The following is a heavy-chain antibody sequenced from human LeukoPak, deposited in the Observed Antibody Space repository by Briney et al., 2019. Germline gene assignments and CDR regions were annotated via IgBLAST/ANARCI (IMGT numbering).Heavy chain of an antibody. D-gene: IGHD2-15*01. CDR2: ISSSGSTI. V-gene: IGHV3-48*03. CDR3: AKAPGYCSGGTCYDY. J-gene: IGHJ4*02. CDR1: GFTFSSYE. Sequence: PGGSLRLSCAASGFTFSSYEMNWVRQAPGKGLEWVSYISSSGSTIYYADSVKGRFTISRDNAKNSLYLQMNSLRAEDTAVYYCAKAPGYCSGGTCYDYWGQGSLVAVSS.